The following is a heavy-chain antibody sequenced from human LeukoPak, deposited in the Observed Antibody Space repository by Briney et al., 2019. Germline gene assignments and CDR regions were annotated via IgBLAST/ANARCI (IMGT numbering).Heavy chain of an antibody. CDR2: ISSSSSYI. Sequence: GGSLRLSCAASGFSFSGYSMNWVRQAPGKGLEWVSSISSSSSYIHYADSVKGRFTISRDSGKNSLYLQMSSLRAEDTAVYYCARDRGLNSYGLDHWGQGTLVTVSS. CDR3: ARDRGLNSYGLDH. V-gene: IGHV3-21*06. J-gene: IGHJ4*02. D-gene: IGHD5-18*01. CDR1: GFSFSGYS.